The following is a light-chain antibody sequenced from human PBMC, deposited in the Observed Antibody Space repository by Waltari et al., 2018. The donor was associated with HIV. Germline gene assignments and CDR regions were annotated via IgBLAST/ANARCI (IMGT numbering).Light chain of an antibody. J-gene: IGLJ1*01. CDR1: SSDVGGYNY. V-gene: IGLV2-8*01. CDR2: EVT. CDR3: CSFAGSYSYV. Sequence: QSALTQPPSASGSPGQSVTISCTGTSSDVGGYNYVSWYQQHPGKAPKLIIYEVTKRPSGVPDRFSGSKSGNTASLTVSGLQAEDEAIYHCCSFAGSYSYVFGTGTKVTVL.